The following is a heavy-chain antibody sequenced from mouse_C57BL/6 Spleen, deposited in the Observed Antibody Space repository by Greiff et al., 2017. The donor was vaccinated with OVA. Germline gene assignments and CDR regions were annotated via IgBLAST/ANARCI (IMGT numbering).Heavy chain of an antibody. V-gene: IGHV1-42*01. CDR3: ARGGSSYWYFDV. Sequence: VQLQQSGPELVKPGASVKISCKASGYSFTGYYMNWVKQSPEKSLEWIGEINPSTGGTTYNQKFKAKATLTVDKSSSTAYMQLKRLTSEDSAVYYCARGGSSYWYFDVWGTGTTVTVSS. CDR2: INPSTGGT. D-gene: IGHD1-1*01. J-gene: IGHJ1*03. CDR1: GYSFTGYY.